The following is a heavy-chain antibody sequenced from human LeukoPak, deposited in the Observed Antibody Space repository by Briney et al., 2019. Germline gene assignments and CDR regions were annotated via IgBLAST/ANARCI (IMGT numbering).Heavy chain of an antibody. J-gene: IGHJ4*02. D-gene: IGHD5-24*01. CDR2: VSAANNP. CDR1: GYIFTPHH. V-gene: IGHV1-3*01. CDR3: AMSVEMPPIPSFDY. Sequence: ASVKGSCKTSGYIFTPHHIHWMRQAPGQGLELLGWVSAANNPEYSQKFQGRVVITRDASATTSYLELNSLRSEDTAVYYCAMSVEMPPIPSFDYWGQGTLVTVSS.